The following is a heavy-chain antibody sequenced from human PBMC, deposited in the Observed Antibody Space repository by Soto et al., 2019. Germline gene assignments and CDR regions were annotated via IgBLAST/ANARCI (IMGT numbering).Heavy chain of an antibody. J-gene: IGHJ4*02. CDR2: ISYDGSNK. V-gene: IGHV3-30-3*01. CDR1: GFTFSSYA. Sequence: QVQLVESGGGVVQPGRSLRLSCAASGFTFSSYAMHWVRQAPGKGLEWVAVISYDGSNKYYADSVKGRFTISRDNSKNTLYLQMNSLRAEDTAVYYCAREGRGGYFDYWDQGTLVTVSS. CDR3: AREGRGGYFDY. D-gene: IGHD3-10*01.